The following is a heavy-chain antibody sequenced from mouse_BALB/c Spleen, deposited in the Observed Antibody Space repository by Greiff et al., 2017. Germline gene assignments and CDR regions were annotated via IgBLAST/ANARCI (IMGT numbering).Heavy chain of an antibody. V-gene: IGHV1-9*01. D-gene: IGHD4-1*01. CDR2: ILPGSGST. CDR1: GYTFSSYW. CDR3: ARFGTRWYFDV. Sequence: QVQLKESGAELMKPGASVKISCKATGYTFSSYWIEWVKQRPGHGLEWIGEILPGSGSTNYNEKFKGKATFTADTSSNTAYMQLSSLTSEDSAVYYCARFGTRWYFDVWGAGTTVTVSS. J-gene: IGHJ1*01.